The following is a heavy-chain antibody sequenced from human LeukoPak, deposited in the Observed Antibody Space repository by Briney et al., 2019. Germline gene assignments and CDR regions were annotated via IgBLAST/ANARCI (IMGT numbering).Heavy chain of an antibody. Sequence: EASVTVSCEASGGTFSSYAISWVRQAPGQGLEWMGGIIPIFGTANYAQKFQGRVTITADKSTSTAYMELSSLRSEDTAVYYCASGSSSWSRWGQGTLVTVSS. V-gene: IGHV1-69*06. J-gene: IGHJ4*02. CDR2: IIPIFGTA. D-gene: IGHD6-13*01. CDR1: GGTFSSYA. CDR3: ASGSSSWSR.